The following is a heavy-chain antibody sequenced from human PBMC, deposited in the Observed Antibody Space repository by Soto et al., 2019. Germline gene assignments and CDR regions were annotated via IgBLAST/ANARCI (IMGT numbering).Heavy chain of an antibody. J-gene: IGHJ3*02. CDR3: ARHGPHSHAAFDI. D-gene: IGHD2-21*01. Sequence: LETQCLTCSVSGGSISGSGGYWGWIRQPPGKGLEWIGSIYYSGSTYYNPSLKSRVTISVDTSKNQFSLKLSSVTAADTAVYYCARHGPHSHAAFDIWGQGTMVTVSS. CDR2: IYYSGST. V-gene: IGHV4-39*01. CDR1: GGSISGSGGY.